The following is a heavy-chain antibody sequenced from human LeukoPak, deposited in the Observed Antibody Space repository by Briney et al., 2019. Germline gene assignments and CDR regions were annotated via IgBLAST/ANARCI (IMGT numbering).Heavy chain of an antibody. CDR2: INPNSGGT. J-gene: IGHJ4*02. CDR3: ARGPLQLWLLNFDY. CDR1: GYTFTGYY. D-gene: IGHD5-18*01. V-gene: IGHV1-2*02. Sequence: EASVKVSCKASGYTFTGYYMHGVRQAPGQGLAWLGWINPNSGGTNYAQKFQGRVTMTRDTSISTAYMELSRLRSDDTAVYYCARGPLQLWLLNFDYWGQGTLVTVSS.